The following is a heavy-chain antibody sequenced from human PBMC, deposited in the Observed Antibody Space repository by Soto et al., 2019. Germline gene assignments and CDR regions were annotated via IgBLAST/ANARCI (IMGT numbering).Heavy chain of an antibody. Sequence: QVQLVQSGAEVKKPGSSVKVSCKASGGTFSTYAITWVRQAPGQGLEWLGGIIPIFGTTDYARKFQGRVTITAAECTSTVFIELSSLTSEDTAVYYCARGVGAYYFDYWGQGTLVTVSS. CDR1: GGTFSTYA. J-gene: IGHJ4*02. CDR3: ARGVGAYYFDY. V-gene: IGHV1-69*01. D-gene: IGHD1-26*01. CDR2: IIPIFGTT.